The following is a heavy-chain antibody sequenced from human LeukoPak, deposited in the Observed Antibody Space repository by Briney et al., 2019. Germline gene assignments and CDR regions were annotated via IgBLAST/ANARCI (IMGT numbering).Heavy chain of an antibody. D-gene: IGHD3-10*02. V-gene: IGHV1-2*02. CDR3: ATQSMVGSGMDV. Sequence: ASVKVSCKASGYTFTGYYMHWVRQAPGQGLEWMGWINPNSGGTNYAQKFQGRVTMTRDTSISTAYMELSRLRSDDTAVYYCATQSMVGSGMDVWGQGTTATVSS. CDR2: INPNSGGT. CDR1: GYTFTGYY. J-gene: IGHJ6*02.